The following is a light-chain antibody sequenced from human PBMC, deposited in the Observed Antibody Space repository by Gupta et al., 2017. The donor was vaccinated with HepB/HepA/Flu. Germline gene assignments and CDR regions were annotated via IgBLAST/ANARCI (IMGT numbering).Light chain of an antibody. V-gene: IGLV1-40*01. CDR2: GNS. CDR3: QSYESSLSGWV. CDR1: SSNIGAGYD. Sequence: SVLTHPPSVSGAPGQRVTISCTGSSSNIGAGYDVHWYQQLPGTAPKRLIYGNSNRPSGVPDRFSGSKSGTSASLAITGLQAEDEADYYCQSYESSLSGWVFGGGTKLTVL. J-gene: IGLJ3*02.